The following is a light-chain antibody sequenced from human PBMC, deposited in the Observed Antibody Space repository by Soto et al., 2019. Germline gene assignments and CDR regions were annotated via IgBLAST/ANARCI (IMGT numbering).Light chain of an antibody. CDR2: EVS. CDR3: SSYSTPTRGVL. J-gene: IGLJ2*01. V-gene: IGLV2-14*01. Sequence: QSALAQAASVSGSPGQSITISCTGTSSDVGGYIYVSWFQHHPGKAPKLIIYEVSNRPSGVSNRFSGSRSDNTASLTISGLQAEDEAIYYCSSYSTPTRGVLFGGGTKLTVL. CDR1: SSDVGGYIY.